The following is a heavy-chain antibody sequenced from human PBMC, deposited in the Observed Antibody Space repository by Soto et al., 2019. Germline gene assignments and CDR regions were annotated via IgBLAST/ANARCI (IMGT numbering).Heavy chain of an antibody. Sequence: QVQRVQSGAEVKKPGSSVKVSCKASGGTFSSYAISWVRQAPGQGLEWMGGIIPIFGTANYAQKFQGRVTNNADESTSTAYLELSSLRYEDTAVYYCARPPDSSGWSWLYWGQGTLVTVSS. CDR2: IIPIFGTA. CDR3: ARPPDSSGWSWLY. V-gene: IGHV1-69*01. CDR1: GGTFSSYA. J-gene: IGHJ4*02. D-gene: IGHD3-22*01.